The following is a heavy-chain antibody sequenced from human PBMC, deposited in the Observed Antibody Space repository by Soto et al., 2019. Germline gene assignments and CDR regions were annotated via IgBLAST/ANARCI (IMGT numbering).Heavy chain of an antibody. Sequence: SETLSLTCAVYGGSFSGYYWSWIRQPPGKGLEWIGEINHSGSTNYNPSLKSRVTISVDTSKNQFSLKLSSVTAADTAVYYCARVVVVPAASLGYYYYYGMDVWGQGTTVTVSS. CDR3: ARVVVVPAASLGYYYYYGMDV. CDR2: INHSGST. D-gene: IGHD2-2*01. CDR1: GGSFSGYY. J-gene: IGHJ6*02. V-gene: IGHV4-34*01.